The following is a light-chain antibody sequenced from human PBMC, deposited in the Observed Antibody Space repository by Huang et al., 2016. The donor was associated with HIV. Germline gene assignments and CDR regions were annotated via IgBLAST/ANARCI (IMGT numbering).Light chain of an antibody. V-gene: IGKV2-29*02. CDR2: DLS. CDR1: QGLLYREKIY. CDR3: MQGKQLPYT. J-gene: IGKJ2*01. Sequence: DIVMTQTPLSLSVTPGQPASISCKSSQGLLYREKIYLYWYLQKPGQSPQLLIYDLSNRFSGVPDRFSGSGSPTDFTLKISRVETEDVGVYYCMQGKQLPYTFGQGTRLEIK.